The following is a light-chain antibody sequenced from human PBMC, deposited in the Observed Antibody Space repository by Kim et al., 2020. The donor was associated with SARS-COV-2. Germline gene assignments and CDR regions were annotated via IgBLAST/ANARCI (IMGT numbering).Light chain of an antibody. V-gene: IGKV3-20*01. J-gene: IGKJ1*01. CDR3: QQYDGLLWT. CDR1: QSDSRRY. CDR2: RTS. Sequence: SPGGRASLFSRASQSDSRRYLAWLQQKHGQAPGVLIYRTSIRATGIPDRFSGSGSGTDFSLTISRLEPEDSSVYYCQQYDGLLWTFGQGTKVDIK.